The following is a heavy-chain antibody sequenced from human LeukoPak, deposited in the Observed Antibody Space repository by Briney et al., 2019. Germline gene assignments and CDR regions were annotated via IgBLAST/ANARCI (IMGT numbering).Heavy chain of an antibody. CDR2: ISGSGGST. CDR3: AKVGNMNFDY. Sequence: AGSLRLSCAASGFTFSSNALSWVRQAPGKGLEWVSAISGSGGSTYYADSVKGRFTRSRDNSTSRLYLQMNSLRAGDTVVYYCAKVGNMNFDYWGQGTRVTVSS. D-gene: IGHD2/OR15-2a*01. CDR1: GFTFSSNA. V-gene: IGHV3-23*01. J-gene: IGHJ4*02.